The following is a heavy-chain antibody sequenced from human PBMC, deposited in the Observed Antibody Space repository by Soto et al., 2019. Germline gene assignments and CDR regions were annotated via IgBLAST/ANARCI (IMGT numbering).Heavy chain of an antibody. Sequence: PGGSLRLSCAASGFTFSSYAMSWVRQAPGKGLEWVSAISGSGGSTYYADSVKGRFTISRDNSKNTLYLQMNSLRAEDTAVYYCAKNLRYYDSSGYFGLGGYWGQGTLVTVSS. J-gene: IGHJ4*02. CDR3: AKNLRYYDSSGYFGLGGY. V-gene: IGHV3-23*01. CDR2: ISGSGGST. CDR1: GFTFSSYA. D-gene: IGHD3-22*01.